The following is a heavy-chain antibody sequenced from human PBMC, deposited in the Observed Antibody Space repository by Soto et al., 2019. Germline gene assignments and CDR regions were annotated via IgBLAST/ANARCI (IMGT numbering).Heavy chain of an antibody. CDR1: GFACSDHY. Sequence: QVQLVESGGGLVKPGGSLRLSCAASGFACSDHYMSWIRQAPGKGLEWVARIIRGSFIYYADSVKGRFTISRDNAQNSLYLQMTRLRADASAVYYWEGKDHYDRRAFEYWGQGTPLTVSS. CDR2: IIRGSFI. CDR3: EGKDHYDRRAFEY. V-gene: IGHV3-11*01. D-gene: IGHD3-22*01. J-gene: IGHJ4*02.